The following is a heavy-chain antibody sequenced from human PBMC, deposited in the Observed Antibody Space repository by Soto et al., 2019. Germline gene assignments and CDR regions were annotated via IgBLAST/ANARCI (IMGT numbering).Heavy chain of an antibody. J-gene: IGHJ4*02. V-gene: IGHV4-38-2*01. Sequence: SETLSLTCAVSGDSISSSYFWGWIRQPPGKGLEWIGSIYHSGTTYYNPSLKSRVTVSVDTSKNQFSLELSSVTAADTAVYYCARLPPVRYFDYWGQGALVTVSS. CDR2: IYHSGTT. D-gene: IGHD3-9*01. CDR1: GDSISSSYF. CDR3: ARLPPVRYFDY.